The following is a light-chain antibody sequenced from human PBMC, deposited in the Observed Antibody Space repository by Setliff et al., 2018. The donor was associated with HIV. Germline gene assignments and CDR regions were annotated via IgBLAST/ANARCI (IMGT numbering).Light chain of an antibody. CDR2: EVH. CDR3: SSYTTASTYV. CDR1: SGDVGGYDY. V-gene: IGLV2-14*01. Sequence: QSALTQPASVSGSPGQSITISCTGTSGDVGGYDYVSWYQQHPGKAPKLMIYEVHYRHSGISNRFSGSKSGNMASLTISGLQADDEADYYCSSYTTASTYVFGTVTKVTVL. J-gene: IGLJ1*01.